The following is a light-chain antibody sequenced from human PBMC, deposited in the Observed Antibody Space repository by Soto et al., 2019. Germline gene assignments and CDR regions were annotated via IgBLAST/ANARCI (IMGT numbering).Light chain of an antibody. J-gene: IGKJ1*01. Sequence: EIVLTQSPGTLSLSPGERATLSCRSSQSVSNNYLAWYQQKPGQSPRLLFSGATSRASGIPDRFSGSGSGTDFTLTISRVEPEDFAVYYCQQYGRSPPWTFGQGTKVDIK. V-gene: IGKV3-20*01. CDR3: QQYGRSPPWT. CDR2: GAT. CDR1: QSVSNNY.